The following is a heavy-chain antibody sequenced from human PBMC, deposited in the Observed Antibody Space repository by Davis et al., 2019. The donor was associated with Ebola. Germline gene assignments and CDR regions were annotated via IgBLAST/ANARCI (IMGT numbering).Heavy chain of an antibody. CDR3: AKASWGPAARPLLDS. CDR2: VSGSGTTT. V-gene: IGHV3-23*01. J-gene: IGHJ4*02. CDR1: GFTFSSYA. Sequence: PGGSLRLSCAASGFTFSSYAMSWVRQAPGKGLEWVSAVSGSGTTTGYADSVKGRFTISRDNSNNTLYLQMDSLRVEDTARYYCAKASWGPAARPLLDSWGQGTLVTVSS. D-gene: IGHD2-2*02.